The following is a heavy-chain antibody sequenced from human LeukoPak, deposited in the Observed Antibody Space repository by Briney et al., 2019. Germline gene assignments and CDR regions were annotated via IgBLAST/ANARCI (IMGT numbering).Heavy chain of an antibody. J-gene: IGHJ6*04. D-gene: IGHD3-16*02. V-gene: IGHV3-7*03. Sequence: RGSLRLSCAASGFTFSSYWMSWVRQAPGKGLEWVANIKQDGSEKYHVDSVKGRFTISRDSAKNSLYLQMNSLRAEDTAVYYCARGGYDYVGGSYRYRYGMDVWGKGTTVTVSS. CDR2: IKQDGSEK. CDR3: ARGGYDYVGGSYRYRYGMDV. CDR1: GFTFSSYW.